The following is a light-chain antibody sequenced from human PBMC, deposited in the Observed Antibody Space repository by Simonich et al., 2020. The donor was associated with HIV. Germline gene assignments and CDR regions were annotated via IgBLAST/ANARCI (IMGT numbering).Light chain of an antibody. J-gene: IGLJ2*01. Sequence: QSALTQPASVSESPGQSLTVSFTGTNSDIGSFDYVSWYQQHPVKAPELIIYDVNQRPSCISHRFSGSKAGNTASLTISGLQAEDEADYYCSSYTTINTLIFGGGTKLTVL. CDR1: NSDIGSFDY. V-gene: IGLV2-14*03. CDR3: SSYTTINTLI. CDR2: DVN.